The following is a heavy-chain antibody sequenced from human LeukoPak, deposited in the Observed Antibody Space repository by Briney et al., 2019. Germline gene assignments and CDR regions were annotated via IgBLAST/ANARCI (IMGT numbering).Heavy chain of an antibody. CDR2: ITSNVSI. CDR1: GFTFSYYI. Sequence: GGSLRLSCAASGFTFSYYIMNWVRQAPGKGLEWVSSITSNVSIYYADSVKGRFTISRDNAKNSLYLQMNSLRADDTAVYYCARDFEERGYFLADFDYWGQGTPVTVSS. CDR3: ARDFEERGYFLADFDY. D-gene: IGHD3-22*01. J-gene: IGHJ4*02. V-gene: IGHV3-69-1*01.